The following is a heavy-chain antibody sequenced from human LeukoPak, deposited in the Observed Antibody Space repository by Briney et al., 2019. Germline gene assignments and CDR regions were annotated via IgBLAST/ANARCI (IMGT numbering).Heavy chain of an antibody. CDR3: KSGGAAPGSFDY. J-gene: IGHJ4*01. V-gene: IGHV3-7*01. Sequence: QPGGSLRLSCAASGFTFTTYWMSWMRQAPGKGLQWVANIKHDGSEQYYVDSVKGRFTISRDNAKNSLFLQMNSLGVEDTAVYYCKSGGAAPGSFDYWGHGALVTVSS. D-gene: IGHD1-26*01. CDR1: GFTFTTYW. CDR2: IKHDGSEQ.